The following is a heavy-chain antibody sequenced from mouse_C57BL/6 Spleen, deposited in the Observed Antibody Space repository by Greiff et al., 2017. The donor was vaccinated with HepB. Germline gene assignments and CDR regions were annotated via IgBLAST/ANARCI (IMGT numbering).Heavy chain of an antibody. D-gene: IGHD1-1*01. CDR2: IDPENGDT. CDR1: GFNIKDDY. Sequence: VHVKQSGAELVRPGASVKLSCTASGFNIKDDYMHWVKQRPEQGLEWIGWIDPENGDTEYASKFQGKATITADTSSNTAYLQLSSLTSEDTAVYYCTTDYYGSRRYFDVWGTGTTVTVSS. J-gene: IGHJ1*03. V-gene: IGHV14-4*01. CDR3: TTDYYGSRRYFDV.